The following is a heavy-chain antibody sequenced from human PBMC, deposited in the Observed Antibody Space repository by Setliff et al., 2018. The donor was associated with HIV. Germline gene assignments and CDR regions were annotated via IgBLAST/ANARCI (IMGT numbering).Heavy chain of an antibody. Sequence: SETLSLTCTFSGDSISSGNYCWSWIRQPAGKGLEWIGRIYSTGSTNYNPSLKSRVTISSDTSKNLFSLKLTTVTAADAAVYYCTRDTGYILSGYRPHWYFDLWGRGTLVTVSS. V-gene: IGHV4-61*02. D-gene: IGHD3-9*01. CDR3: TRDTGYILSGYRPHWYFDL. CDR2: IYSTGST. CDR1: GDSISSGNYC. J-gene: IGHJ2*01.